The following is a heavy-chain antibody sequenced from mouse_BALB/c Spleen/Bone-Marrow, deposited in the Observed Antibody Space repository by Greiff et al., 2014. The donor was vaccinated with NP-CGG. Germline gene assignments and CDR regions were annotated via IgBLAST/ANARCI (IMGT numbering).Heavy chain of an antibody. Sequence: EVQLVESGAELVKPGASVKLSCTASGFNIKDTYIHWVKQRPEQGLEWIGRIDPANGNTKYDPKFQGKATITADTSSNSAYLQLSSLTSEDTAVYYCAKYNYGLYFDVWGEGTTVTVSS. D-gene: IGHD1-3*01. V-gene: IGHV14-3*02. CDR1: GFNIKDTY. J-gene: IGHJ1*01. CDR2: IDPANGNT. CDR3: AKYNYGLYFDV.